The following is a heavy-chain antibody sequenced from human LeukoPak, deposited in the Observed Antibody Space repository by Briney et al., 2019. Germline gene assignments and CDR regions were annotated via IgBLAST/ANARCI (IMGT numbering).Heavy chain of an antibody. CDR2: INPYSGAT. V-gene: IGHV1-2*02. J-gene: IGHJ5*02. CDR3: ATASITHTRDP. D-gene: IGHD6-6*01. Sequence: ASVKVSCATSGYTFTDFYLNWVRQAPGQGLEWMGWINPYSGATISAERFQGRMTMTRDASIGTAYMQLTRLKSDATAVYYCATASITHTRDPWGQGTLVTVSS. CDR1: GYTFTDFY.